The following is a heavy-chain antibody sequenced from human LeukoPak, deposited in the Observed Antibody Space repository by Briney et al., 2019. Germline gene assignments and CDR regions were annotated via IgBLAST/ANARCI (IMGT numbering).Heavy chain of an antibody. Sequence: GGSLRLSCAASGFTFSSNAMSWVRQAPGKGLEWVSGISGSGSNTYYADSVKGRFTISRDSSKNTLYLQMNSLTAEDTALYYCADTSGYLGGNYWGQGTLVTVSS. D-gene: IGHD5-18*01. CDR3: ADTSGYLGGNY. CDR1: GFTFSSNA. V-gene: IGHV3-23*01. CDR2: ISGSGSNT. J-gene: IGHJ4*02.